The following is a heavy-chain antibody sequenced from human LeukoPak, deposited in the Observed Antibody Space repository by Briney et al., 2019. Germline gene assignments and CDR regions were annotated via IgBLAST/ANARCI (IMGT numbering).Heavy chain of an antibody. D-gene: IGHD6-19*01. CDR1: GFTFSSYS. V-gene: IGHV3-21*04. CDR2: ISSSSSYI. J-gene: IGHJ5*02. Sequence: GGSLRLSCAASGFTFSSYSMNWVRQAPGKGLEWVSSISSSSSYIYYADSVKGRFTISRDNAKNSLYLQMNSLRAEDTAVYYCAKDWSVDQDGWFDPWGQGTLVTVSS. CDR3: AKDWSVDQDGWFDP.